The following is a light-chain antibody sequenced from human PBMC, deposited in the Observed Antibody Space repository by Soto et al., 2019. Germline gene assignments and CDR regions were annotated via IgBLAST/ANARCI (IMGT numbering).Light chain of an antibody. V-gene: IGKV3-20*01. Sequence: EIVLTQSPGTLSLSPGEGATLSCWASQTVSSNYLAWYQQRPGQAPRLLIYGTSSRATGIPDRFSGSGSGTDFTLTISRLEPEDFAVYFCQRYGSSPLITFGQGTRLEIK. CDR1: QTVSSNY. CDR2: GTS. CDR3: QRYGSSPLIT. J-gene: IGKJ5*01.